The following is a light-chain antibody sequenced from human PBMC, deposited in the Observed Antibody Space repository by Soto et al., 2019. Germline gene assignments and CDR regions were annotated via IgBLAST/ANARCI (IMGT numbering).Light chain of an antibody. Sequence: IQMTQSPSSLSASVGDRVTITCRASQSISSYLSWYPQKPGKAPQLLIYGASSLQSGVPSRFSGTESGTDFTLTIRSLQSEDFATYYCQQYNSYSWTFCQGTKVDIK. J-gene: IGKJ1*01. CDR3: QQYNSYSWT. V-gene: IGKV1-39*01. CDR1: QSISSY. CDR2: GAS.